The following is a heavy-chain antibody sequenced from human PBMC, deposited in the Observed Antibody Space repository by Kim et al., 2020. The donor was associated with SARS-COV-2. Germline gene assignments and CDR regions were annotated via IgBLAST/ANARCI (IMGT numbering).Heavy chain of an antibody. CDR2: IYPGDSDT. D-gene: IGHD1-20*01. J-gene: IGHJ4*02. CDR3: ARGSRHNWNQKILDY. CDR1: GYSFTSYW. Sequence: GESLKISCKGSGYSFTSYWIGWVRQMPGKGLEWMGIIYPGDSDTRYSPSFQGQVTISADKSISTAYLQWSSLKASDTAMYYCARGSRHNWNQKILDYWGQGTLVTVSS. V-gene: IGHV5-51*01.